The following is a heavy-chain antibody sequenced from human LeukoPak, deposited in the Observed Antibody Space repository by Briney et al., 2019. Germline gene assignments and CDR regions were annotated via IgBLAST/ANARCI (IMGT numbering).Heavy chain of an antibody. Sequence: PSETLSLTCTVSGGSISSSSYYWGWIRQPPGKGLEWIGSIYYSGSTYYNPSLKSRVTMSVDTSKNQFSLKLSSVTAADTAVYYCARLGRTVNWFDPWGQGTLVTVSS. CDR3: ARLGRTVNWFDP. J-gene: IGHJ5*02. CDR2: IYYSGST. V-gene: IGHV4-39*07. CDR1: GGSISSSSYY. D-gene: IGHD1-14*01.